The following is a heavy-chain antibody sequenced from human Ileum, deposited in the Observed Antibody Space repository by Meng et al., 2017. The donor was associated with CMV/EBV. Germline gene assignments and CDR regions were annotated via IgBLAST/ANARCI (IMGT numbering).Heavy chain of an antibody. CDR1: GHTFTSYY. Sequence: KISCKASGHTFTSYYMHWVRQAPGQGLEWMGIINPRGDTTTYAQKFQGRVTMTRDTSTSTVYMELSSLRSEDTAVYYCARDNYYGSEIYYKTGRFDPWGQGTLVTVSS. D-gene: IGHD3-10*01. CDR3: ARDNYYGSEIYYKTGRFDP. CDR2: INPRGDTT. J-gene: IGHJ5*02. V-gene: IGHV1-46*01.